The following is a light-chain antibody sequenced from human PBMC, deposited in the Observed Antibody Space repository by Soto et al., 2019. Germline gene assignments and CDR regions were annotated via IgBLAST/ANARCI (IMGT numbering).Light chain of an antibody. CDR2: SNN. CDR1: NSNIGSNT. V-gene: IGLV1-44*01. CDR3: AAWDDSLNGPL. J-gene: IGLJ7*01. Sequence: QSVLTQPPSASETPGQRVTISCSGSNSNIGSNTVNWYQQLPGTAPKLLIYSNNQRPSGVPDRFSGSKSGTSASLAISGLQSEDAADYYCAAWDDSLNGPLFGGGTQLTVL.